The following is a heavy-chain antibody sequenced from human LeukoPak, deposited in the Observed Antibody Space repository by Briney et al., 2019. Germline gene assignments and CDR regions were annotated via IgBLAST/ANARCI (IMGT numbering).Heavy chain of an antibody. CDR1: GFSFSVYW. D-gene: IGHD3-10*01. CDR3: ARATLLVRGVDADMDV. J-gene: IGHJ6*03. CDR2: IKTDGSIT. V-gene: IGHV3-74*01. Sequence: GGSLRLSCAASGFSFSVYWMHWVRQAPGKGPVWVSRIKTDGSITDYADFEKGRFTISRDNAKNTLYLQMNSLRAEDTAVYYCARATLLVRGVDADMDVWGKGTTVTVSS.